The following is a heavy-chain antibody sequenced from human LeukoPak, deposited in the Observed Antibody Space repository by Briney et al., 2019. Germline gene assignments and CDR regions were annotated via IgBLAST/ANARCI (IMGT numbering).Heavy chain of an antibody. J-gene: IGHJ4*02. CDR3: AREHYGPDY. CDR1: XXXXXXXX. CDR2: INCDGXST. D-gene: IGHD4-17*01. Sequence: GGSLRLSCAASXXXXXXXXXXXVXXXXXXXLVXVXXINCDGXSTTYADXVMGRFTISRDNAKNTLYLQMNSLRAEDTAVYYCAREHYGPDYWGQGTLVTVSS. V-gene: IGHV3-74*01.